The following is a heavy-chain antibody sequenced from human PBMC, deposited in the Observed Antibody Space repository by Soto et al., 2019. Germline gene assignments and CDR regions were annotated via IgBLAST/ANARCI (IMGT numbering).Heavy chain of an antibody. D-gene: IGHD5-12*01. V-gene: IGHV1-69*13. CDR3: ARDLDGYIYF. CDR1: GYTLTSYD. J-gene: IGHJ4*02. Sequence: XVKVSCKASGYTLTSYDISCVRQAPGQGLEWMGGIIPILGTANYAQKFQGRVTITADESTSTAYMELSSLRSDDTAVYYCARDLDGYIYFWGQGTLVTVSS. CDR2: IIPILGTA.